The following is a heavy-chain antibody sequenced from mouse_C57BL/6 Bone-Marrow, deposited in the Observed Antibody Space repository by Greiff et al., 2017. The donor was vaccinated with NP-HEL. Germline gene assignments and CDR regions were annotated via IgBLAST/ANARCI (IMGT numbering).Heavy chain of an antibody. CDR2: IDPSDSET. J-gene: IGHJ2*01. Sequence: QVQLKQPGAELVRPGSSVKLSCKASGYTFTSYWMHWVKQRPIQGLEWIGNIDPSDSETHYNQKFKDKATLPVDTSSSTAYMQLSSLTAEDSAVYYCARSYYCGSNYFDYWGQGTTLTVSS. CDR3: ARSYYCGSNYFDY. V-gene: IGHV1-52*01. D-gene: IGHD1-1*01. CDR1: GYTFTSYW.